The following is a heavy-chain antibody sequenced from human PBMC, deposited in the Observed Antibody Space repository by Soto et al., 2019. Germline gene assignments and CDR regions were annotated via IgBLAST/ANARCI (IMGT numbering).Heavy chain of an antibody. CDR1: GGSISSSSYY. CDR2: IYYSGST. Sequence: WETLSLTCTVFGGSISSSSYYWGWIRQPPGKGLEWIGSIYYSGSTYYNPSLKSRVTISVDTSKNQFSLKLSSVTAADTAVYYCASQGEQWLVPNIIDYWGQGTLVTVSS. J-gene: IGHJ4*02. V-gene: IGHV4-39*01. D-gene: IGHD6-19*01. CDR3: ASQGEQWLVPNIIDY.